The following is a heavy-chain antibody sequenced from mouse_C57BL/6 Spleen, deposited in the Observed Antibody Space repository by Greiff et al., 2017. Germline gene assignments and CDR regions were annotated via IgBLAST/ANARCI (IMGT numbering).Heavy chain of an antibody. CDR2: IWWDDDK. J-gene: IGHJ3*01. CDR1: GFSLSTFGMG. D-gene: IGHD1-1*01. CDR3: ARMTYYGSSYVDPWFAY. V-gene: IGHV8-8*01. Sequence: QVTLKVSGPGILQPSQTLSLTCSFSGFSLSTFGMGVGWIRQPSGKGLEWLAHIWWDDDKYYNPALKSRLTISKDTSNNQVFLKIANVDTADTATYYCARMTYYGSSYVDPWFAYWGQGTLVTVSA.